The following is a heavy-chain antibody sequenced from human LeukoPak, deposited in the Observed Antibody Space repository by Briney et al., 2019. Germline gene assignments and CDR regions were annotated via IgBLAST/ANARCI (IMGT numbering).Heavy chain of an antibody. CDR2: IYPGDSDT. CDR3: ARRRDCSGGSCYSVPRYNWFDP. V-gene: IGHV5-51*03. J-gene: IGHJ5*02. D-gene: IGHD2-15*01. CDR1: GYTFTRYW. Sequence: PGESLKISCKGPGYTFTRYWIGWVRQMPGKGLEWMGIIYPGDSDTRYSPSFQGQVTISADKSISTAYLQWSSLKASDTAMYYSARRRDCSGGSCYSVPRYNWFDPWGQGTLVTVSS.